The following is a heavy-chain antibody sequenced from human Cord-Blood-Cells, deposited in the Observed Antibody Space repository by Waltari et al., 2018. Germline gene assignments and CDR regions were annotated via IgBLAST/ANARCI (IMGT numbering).Heavy chain of an antibody. V-gene: IGHV4-59*08. CDR3: ARLSYYDSSDLGTYYYYGMDV. Sequence: QVQLQESGPGLVKPSETLSLTCTVSGVSISSYYWSWIRQPPGKGPAWMWYIYFSGSTNYNPSLKSRVTISVDTSKNQFSLKLSSLTAADTAVYYCARLSYYDSSDLGTYYYYGMDVWGQGTTVTVSS. CDR1: GVSISSYY. D-gene: IGHD3-22*01. CDR2: IYFSGST. J-gene: IGHJ6*02.